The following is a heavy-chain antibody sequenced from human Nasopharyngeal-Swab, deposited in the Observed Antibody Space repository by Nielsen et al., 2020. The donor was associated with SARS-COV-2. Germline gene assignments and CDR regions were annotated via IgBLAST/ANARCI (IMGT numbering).Heavy chain of an antibody. D-gene: IGHD2-15*01. CDR1: GGYIRSSSYY. J-gene: IGHJ3*02. V-gene: IGHV4-39*01. CDR2: IYYSGST. CDR3: ARQWYCSGGSCYPPGAFDI. Sequence: SETLSLTCTVAGGYIRSSSYYWGWIRQPPGKWVEWIGSIYYSGSTNYNPSLKSRVTVSVDTSKNQFSLKLISVTAADTAMYYCARQWYCSGGSCYPPGAFDIWGQGTMVTVSS.